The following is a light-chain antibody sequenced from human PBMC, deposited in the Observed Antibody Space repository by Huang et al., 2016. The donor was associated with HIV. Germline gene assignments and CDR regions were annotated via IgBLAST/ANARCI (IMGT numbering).Light chain of an antibody. J-gene: IGKJ1*01. Sequence: QMTQSPSALSASVGDRVTITCRASQSIGAYLAWYQQRPGQAPKLLIYKASYLQSGGPSRVSGGGAGTDFALTISSLQPDDSATYYCQGYGTYSAFGQGTKVEV. CDR2: KAS. V-gene: IGKV1-5*03. CDR3: QGYGTYSA. CDR1: QSIGAY.